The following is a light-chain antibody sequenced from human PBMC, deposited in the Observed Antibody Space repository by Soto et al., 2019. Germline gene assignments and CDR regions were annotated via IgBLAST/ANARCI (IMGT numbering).Light chain of an antibody. J-gene: IGKJ4*01. CDR3: HKYNHATT. Sequence: DIQMTQSPSSLSASVGDRVTITCRASQGISNYLAWYQQKPGKVPELLIYAASTLQSGFPSRFSGSGSGTNFSRTISSLQPEDVATYYCHKYNHATTFGGGTKVEIK. CDR1: QGISNY. CDR2: AAS. V-gene: IGKV1-27*01.